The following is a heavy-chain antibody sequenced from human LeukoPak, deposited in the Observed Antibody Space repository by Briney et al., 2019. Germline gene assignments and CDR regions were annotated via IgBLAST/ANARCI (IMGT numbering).Heavy chain of an antibody. D-gene: IGHD1-1*01. J-gene: IGHJ4*02. V-gene: IGHV3-23*01. CDR1: GFTFSNYA. CDR3: ARDPLGTRPGFDY. Sequence: PGGSLRLSCAASGFTFSNYAMSWVRQAPGKGLEWVSCIGGNGDITYHADSVKGRFTVSRDNSKNTLYLQMNSLRAEDTAVYYCARDPLGTRPGFDYWGQGTLVTVSS. CDR2: IGGNGDIT.